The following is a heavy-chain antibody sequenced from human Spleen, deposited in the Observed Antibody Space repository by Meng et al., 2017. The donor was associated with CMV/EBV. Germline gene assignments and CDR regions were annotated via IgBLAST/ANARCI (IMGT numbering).Heavy chain of an antibody. CDR3: ARASWNYDS. V-gene: IGHV1-18*01. D-gene: IGHD1-7*01. J-gene: IGHJ5*01. CDR1: GYTFTTYS. CDR2: ISPYNGNT. Sequence: KVSCKTSGYTFTTYSISWVRQAPGQGLEWMGWISPYNGNTQSAHSLQGRLTMTTDTSTSTAYMELRSLTSDDSAVYFCARASWNYDSWGQGTLVTVSS.